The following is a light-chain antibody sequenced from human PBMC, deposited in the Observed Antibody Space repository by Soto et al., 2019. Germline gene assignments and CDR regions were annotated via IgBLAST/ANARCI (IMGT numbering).Light chain of an antibody. CDR2: SNN. J-gene: IGLJ3*02. CDR3: AAWDDSLSAWV. V-gene: IGLV1-44*01. Sequence: QSVLTQAPSASVTPGQRVTISCSGSSSNIGSSSVNWYQQLPGTAPKLLIYSNNQRPSGVPDRFSGSKSGTSASLAISGLQSEDEADYYWAAWDDSLSAWVFGGGTKLTVL. CDR1: SSNIGSSS.